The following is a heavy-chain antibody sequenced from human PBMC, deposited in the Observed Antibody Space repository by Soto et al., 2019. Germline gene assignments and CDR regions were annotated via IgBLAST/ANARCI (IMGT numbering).Heavy chain of an antibody. Sequence: QVQLVESGGGVVQPGRSLRLSCAASGFTFSSYGMHWVRQAPGKGLEWVAVIWYDGSNKYYADSVKGRFTISRDNSKNTLYLPMNSLRAEDTAVYYCARDSSVVVVAAVPGTLDYWGQGTLVTVSS. D-gene: IGHD2-15*01. J-gene: IGHJ4*02. CDR1: GFTFSSYG. CDR2: IWYDGSNK. CDR3: ARDSSVVVVAAVPGTLDY. V-gene: IGHV3-33*01.